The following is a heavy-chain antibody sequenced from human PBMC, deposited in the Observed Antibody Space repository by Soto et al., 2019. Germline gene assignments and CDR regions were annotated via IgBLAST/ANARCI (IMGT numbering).Heavy chain of an antibody. Sequence: GGCLRLSCAAAGLTVSSNYMSWVRQAPGKGLEWVSVIYSGGSTYYADSVKGRFTISRDNSKNTLYLQMNSLRAEDTAMYYCARTYSSGWYGASDIWGQGTMVTVSS. J-gene: IGHJ3*02. CDR2: IYSGGST. CDR1: GLTVSSNY. V-gene: IGHV3-53*01. CDR3: ARTYSSGWYGASDI. D-gene: IGHD6-19*01.